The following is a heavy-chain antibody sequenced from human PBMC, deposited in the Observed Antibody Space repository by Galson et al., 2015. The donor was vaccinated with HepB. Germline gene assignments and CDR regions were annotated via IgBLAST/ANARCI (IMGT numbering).Heavy chain of an antibody. CDR2: IIPILGIA. CDR1: GGTFGSYT. V-gene: IGHV1-69*02. D-gene: IGHD3-10*01. Sequence: SVKVSCKASGGTFGSYTISWVRQAPGQGLEWMGRIIPILGIANYAQKFQGRVTVTADKSTSTAYMELSSLRSEDTAVYYCATEAPMVRGASTDYWGQGTLVTVSS. CDR3: ATEAPMVRGASTDY. J-gene: IGHJ4*02.